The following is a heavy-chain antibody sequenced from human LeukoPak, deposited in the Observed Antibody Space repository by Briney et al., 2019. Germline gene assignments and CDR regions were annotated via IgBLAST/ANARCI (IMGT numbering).Heavy chain of an antibody. J-gene: IGHJ4*02. CDR1: GFTFSSYG. Sequence: PGRSLRLSCAASGFTFSSYGMHWVRQAPGKGLEWVSSISSSSSYIYYADSVKGRFTISRDKDKDSLYLQMNSLRAEDTAVYYCARVPFSAASGYWGQGTLVTVSS. CDR3: ARVPFSAASGY. D-gene: IGHD2-2*01. V-gene: IGHV3-21*01. CDR2: ISSSSSYI.